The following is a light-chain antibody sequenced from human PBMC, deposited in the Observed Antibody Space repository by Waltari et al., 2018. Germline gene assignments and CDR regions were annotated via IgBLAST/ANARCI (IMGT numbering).Light chain of an antibody. Sequence: AIQVTQSPSSLSASVGDRVPITCRASQDLDNWLAWYQQKPGKAPNLLIYGASVLESGVPSRFSGSGSGTDFTLTISSLQPEDFATYYCQQLHSYPRAVGGGTKVESK. V-gene: IGKV1-13*02. CDR1: QDLDNW. CDR3: QQLHSYPRA. J-gene: IGKJ4*01. CDR2: GAS.